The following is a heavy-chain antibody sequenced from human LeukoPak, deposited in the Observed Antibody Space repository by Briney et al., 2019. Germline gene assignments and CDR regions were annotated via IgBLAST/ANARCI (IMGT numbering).Heavy chain of an antibody. Sequence: ASVKVSCKASGYTFTGYHIHWVRQAPGQGLEWMGWINPNSGATKYAQKFQGGVTMTRDTSITTVYMELSRLTTDDTAVYYCARDNYYDSSAYYWGYFDYWGQRTLVTVSS. D-gene: IGHD3-22*01. CDR2: INPNSGAT. CDR3: ARDNYYDSSAYYWGYFDY. J-gene: IGHJ4*02. CDR1: GYTFTGYH. V-gene: IGHV1-2*02.